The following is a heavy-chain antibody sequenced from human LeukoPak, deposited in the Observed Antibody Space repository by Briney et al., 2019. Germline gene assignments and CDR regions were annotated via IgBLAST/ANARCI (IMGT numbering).Heavy chain of an antibody. Sequence: PGGSLRLSCAASGFTFSSYSMNWVRQAPGKGLEWVSSISSSSSYIYYADSVKGRFTISRDNAKNSLYLQMNSLRAEDTAVYYCARDKYGDNSNAFDIWGQGTLVTVSP. J-gene: IGHJ3*02. CDR3: ARDKYGDNSNAFDI. V-gene: IGHV3-21*01. CDR2: ISSSSSYI. CDR1: GFTFSSYS. D-gene: IGHD4-23*01.